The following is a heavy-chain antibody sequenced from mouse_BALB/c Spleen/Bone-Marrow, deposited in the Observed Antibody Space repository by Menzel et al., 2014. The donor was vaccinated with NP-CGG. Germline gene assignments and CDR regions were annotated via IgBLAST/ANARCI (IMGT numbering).Heavy chain of an antibody. V-gene: IGHV1S81*02. CDR3: TRSTMITYFDY. CDR1: GYTFTSYY. J-gene: IGHJ2*01. Sequence: VQLQESGAELVKPGASVKLSCKASGYTFTSYYMYWAKQRPGQGLEWIGEINPSNGGTNFNEKFKSKATLTVDKSSSTAYMQLSGLTSEDSAVYYCTRSTMITYFDYWGQGTTLTVSS. CDR2: INPSNGGT. D-gene: IGHD2-4*01.